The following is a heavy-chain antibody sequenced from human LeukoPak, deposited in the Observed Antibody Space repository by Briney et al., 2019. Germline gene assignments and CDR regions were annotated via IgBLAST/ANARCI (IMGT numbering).Heavy chain of an antibody. CDR2: INPNSGGT. V-gene: IGHV1-2*02. CDR1: GYTLTELS. J-gene: IGHJ4*02. CDR3: AREGDRYCSSTSCYDY. Sequence: GASVKVSCKVSGYTLTELSMHWVRQAPGQGLEWMGWINPNSGGTNYAQKFQGRVTMTRDTSISTAYMELSRLRSDDTAVYYCAREGDRYCSSTSCYDYWGQGTLVTVSS. D-gene: IGHD2-2*01.